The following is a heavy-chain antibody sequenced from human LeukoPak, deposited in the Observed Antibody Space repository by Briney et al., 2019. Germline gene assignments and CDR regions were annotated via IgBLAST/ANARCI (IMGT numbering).Heavy chain of an antibody. CDR1: GYTFTSYG. CDR2: ISADNGNT. J-gene: IGHJ4*02. V-gene: IGHV1-18*01. Sequence: GASVKVSCKASGYTFTSYGISWVRQAPGQGLEWMGWISADNGNTNYAQKLQGRVTMTTDTSTSTAYMELRSLRSDDTAVYYCARVGYYDYIWGSYRYRKFDYWGQGTLVTVSS. D-gene: IGHD3-16*02. CDR3: ARVGYYDYIWGSYRYRKFDY.